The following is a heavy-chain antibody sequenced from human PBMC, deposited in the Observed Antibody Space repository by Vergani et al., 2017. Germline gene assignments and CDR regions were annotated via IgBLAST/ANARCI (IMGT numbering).Heavy chain of an antibody. CDR2: IIPIFGTA. Sequence: QVQLVQSGAEVKKPGSSVRVSCKASGGTFSSYAISWVRQAPGQGLEWMGGIIPIFGTANYAQKFQGRVTITADKSTSTAYMELSSLRSEDTAVYYCARDLGGIAAGGGPLGYWGQGTLVTVSS. J-gene: IGHJ4*02. CDR3: ARDLGGIAAGGGPLGY. V-gene: IGHV1-69*06. CDR1: GGTFSSYA. D-gene: IGHD6-13*01.